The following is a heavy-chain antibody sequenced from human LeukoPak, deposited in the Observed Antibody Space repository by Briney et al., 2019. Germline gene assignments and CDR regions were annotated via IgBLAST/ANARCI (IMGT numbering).Heavy chain of an antibody. CDR1: GGSISTSSYY. V-gene: IGHV4-39*01. CDR3: ARHAVYGSGNNIWFYP. CDR2: IYYSGIT. Sequence: PSETLSLTCTVSGGSISTSSYYWGWIRQPPGKGLEGTGSIYYSGITYYNPSLKSRVTISVDTSKNQSSLKLSSVTAADTAVYYCARHAVYGSGNNIWFYPWGQGTLVTVSS. J-gene: IGHJ5*02. D-gene: IGHD3-10*01.